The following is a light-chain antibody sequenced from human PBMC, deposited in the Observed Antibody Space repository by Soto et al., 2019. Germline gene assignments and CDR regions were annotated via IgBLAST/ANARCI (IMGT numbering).Light chain of an antibody. CDR3: QQYNNWPPWT. V-gene: IGKV3-15*01. CDR2: GAS. J-gene: IGKJ1*01. CDR1: QSVRSN. Sequence: EIVMTQSPATLSVSPGERATLSCRASQSVRSNLAWYQQKPGQAHRLLIYGASTSATGIPARFSGSGSGTEFTLTISSLQSEDFAVYYCQQYNNWPPWTFGQGTKVEIK.